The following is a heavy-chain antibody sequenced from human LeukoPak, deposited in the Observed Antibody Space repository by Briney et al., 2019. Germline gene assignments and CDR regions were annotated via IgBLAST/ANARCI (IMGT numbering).Heavy chain of an antibody. Sequence: GGSLRLSCAASGFTFSDYYMSWIRQAPGKGLEWVSYISSSGSTIYYADSVKGRFTVSRDNAKNSLYLQMNSLRAEDTAVYYCATEGAGLLLARAFDIWGQGTMVTVSS. D-gene: IGHD2-15*01. CDR3: ATEGAGLLLARAFDI. V-gene: IGHV3-11*01. CDR2: ISSSGSTI. CDR1: GFTFSDYY. J-gene: IGHJ3*02.